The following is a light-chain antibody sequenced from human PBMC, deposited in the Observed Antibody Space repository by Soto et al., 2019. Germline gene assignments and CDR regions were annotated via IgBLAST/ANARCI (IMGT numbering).Light chain of an antibody. CDR3: QQYGSSLIFT. Sequence: EIVWTQSPGTLSLSPGERATLSCRASQSVSSSYLAWYQQKHGQAPRLLIYGASIRATGIPDRFSGSGSGTDFTLTISRLEPEDFAVYYCQQYGSSLIFTFGPGTKVDIK. J-gene: IGKJ3*01. CDR1: QSVSSSY. CDR2: GAS. V-gene: IGKV3-20*01.